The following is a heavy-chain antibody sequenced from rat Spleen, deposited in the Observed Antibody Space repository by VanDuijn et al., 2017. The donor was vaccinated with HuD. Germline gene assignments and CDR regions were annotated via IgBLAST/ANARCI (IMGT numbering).Heavy chain of an antibody. CDR3: ATTPLYYSADPYYFDY. V-gene: IGHV5S13*01. J-gene: IGHJ2*01. CDR2: ISTGGGNT. Sequence: EVQLVESGGGLVQPGRSLKLSCAASGFTFSNYDMAWVRQAPTKGLEWIASISTGGGNTYYRDSVKGRFTISRDNAKNTQYLEMDSLRSEDTATYYCATTPLYYSADPYYFDYWGQGVMVTVSS. CDR1: GFTFSNYD. D-gene: IGHD1-1*01.